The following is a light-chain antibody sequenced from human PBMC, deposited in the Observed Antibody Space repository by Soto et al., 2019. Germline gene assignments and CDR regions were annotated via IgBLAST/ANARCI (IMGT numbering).Light chain of an antibody. CDR2: EGT. Sequence: QSALTQPASVSGSPGQSITISCTGTSIDINAYDYVSWYQQRPGKVPKLMIYEGTKRPSGVSDRFSGSKSGNTASLTISGLQAEDEADYYCFSYAGNSVYVFGTGTKVTVL. CDR3: FSYAGNSVYV. J-gene: IGLJ1*01. V-gene: IGLV2-23*01. CDR1: SIDINAYDY.